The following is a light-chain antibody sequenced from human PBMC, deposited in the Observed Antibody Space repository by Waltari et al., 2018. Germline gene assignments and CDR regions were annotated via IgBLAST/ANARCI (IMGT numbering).Light chain of an antibody. V-gene: IGLV2-14*01. J-gene: IGLJ3*02. CDR3: SSYTSGSWV. Sequence: QSALTQPAPLSGSPGQSITIPCTGTSRDVGGYNYVSWYQQHPGKAPKLMIYEVSNRPSGVSIRCSGSRAGNTACLTISGLQAEGEADYYCSSYTSGSWVFGGGTKLTVL. CDR1: SRDVGGYNY. CDR2: EVS.